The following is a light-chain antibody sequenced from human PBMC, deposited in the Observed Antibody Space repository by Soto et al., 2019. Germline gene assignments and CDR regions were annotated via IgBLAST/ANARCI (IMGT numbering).Light chain of an antibody. V-gene: IGLV2-14*01. CDR3: CSYTGASTYV. CDR1: SGDVGGYNY. J-gene: IGLJ1*01. CDR2: AVT. Sequence: QSALTQPASVSGSPGQSVTISCAGTSGDVGGYNYVSWYQQHPGKAPKLMIHAVTNRPSGVSNRFSGSKSGNTASLTISSLQAEHEADYYSCSYTGASTYVFGTGTKVTVL.